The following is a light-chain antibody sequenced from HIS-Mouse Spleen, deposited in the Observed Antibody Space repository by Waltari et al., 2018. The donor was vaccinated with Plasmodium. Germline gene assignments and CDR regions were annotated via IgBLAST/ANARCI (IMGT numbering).Light chain of an antibody. CDR3: QQYNSYWT. J-gene: IGKJ1*01. V-gene: IGKV1-5*03. Sequence: DIQMTKSPSTLSASVGDRGTITCRASQSISSWLAWYQQKPGKAPKLLIYKASSLESGVPSRFSGSGSGTEFTLTISSLQPDDFATYYCQQYNSYWTFGQGTKVEIK. CDR2: KAS. CDR1: QSISSW.